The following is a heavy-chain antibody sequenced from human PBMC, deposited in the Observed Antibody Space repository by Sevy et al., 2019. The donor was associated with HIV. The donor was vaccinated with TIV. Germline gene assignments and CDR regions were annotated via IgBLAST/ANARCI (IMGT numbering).Heavy chain of an antibody. J-gene: IGHJ6*02. Sequence: ASVKVSCKASGYTFTSHGINWVRQAPGQGLEWMGWISSYNGNTNYAHKVQGRVTMTTDTSTSTGYMELRRLRSDETAVYYCARDRGRSNYNYYGLDVWGQGTTVTVSS. CDR1: GYTFTSHG. CDR3: ARDRGRSNYNYYGLDV. CDR2: ISSYNGNT. V-gene: IGHV1-18*01. D-gene: IGHD3-16*01.